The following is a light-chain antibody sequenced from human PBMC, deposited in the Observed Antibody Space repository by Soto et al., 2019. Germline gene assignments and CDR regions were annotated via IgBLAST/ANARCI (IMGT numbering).Light chain of an antibody. CDR3: SSYTSSSTYV. CDR2: DVS. V-gene: IGLV2-14*01. J-gene: IGLJ1*01. Sequence: QSVLTQPASVSGSPGQSIAISCTGTSSDVGGDYNFVSWYQQHPGKAPKLIIYDVSNRPSGVSNRFAGSESGNTASLTMSGRQAEDEADYYCSSYTSSSTYVFGTGTKLTVL. CDR1: SSDVGGDYNF.